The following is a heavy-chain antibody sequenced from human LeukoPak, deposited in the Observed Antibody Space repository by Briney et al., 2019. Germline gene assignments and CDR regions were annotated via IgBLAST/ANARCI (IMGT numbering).Heavy chain of an antibody. D-gene: IGHD3-9*01. Sequence: GASLKVSCKASGYTFTGYYMHWGRQAPGQGLEWMGWINPNSGGTNYAQKFQGRVTMTRDTSISAAYMELSRLRSDDTAVYYCAREGYYDIGLDYWGQGTLVTVSS. CDR2: INPNSGGT. J-gene: IGHJ4*02. CDR3: AREGYYDIGLDY. CDR1: GYTFTGYY. V-gene: IGHV1-2*02.